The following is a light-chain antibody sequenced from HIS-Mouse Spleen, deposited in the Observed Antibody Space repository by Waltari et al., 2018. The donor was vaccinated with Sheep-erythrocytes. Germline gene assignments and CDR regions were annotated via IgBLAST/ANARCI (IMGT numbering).Light chain of an antibody. J-gene: IGLJ3*02. CDR1: SSDVGSYNL. CDR3: CSYAGSSTPWV. Sequence: QSDLTQPASVSGSPGQSITISCTGTSSDVGSYNLVPYYQQHPGKAPQLMIDEGSKRPSAVSHRFSGSKTGNTAALTISGLQAEDEADYYCCSYAGSSTPWVFGGGTKLTVL. V-gene: IGLV2-23*01. CDR2: EGS.